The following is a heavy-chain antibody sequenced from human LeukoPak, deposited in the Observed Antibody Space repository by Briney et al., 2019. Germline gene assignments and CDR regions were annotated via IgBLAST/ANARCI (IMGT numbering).Heavy chain of an antibody. J-gene: IGHJ3*02. Sequence: PSETLSLTCTVSGGSISSGGYYWSWIRQHPGKGLEWIGYIYYSGSTYYNPSLKSRVTISVDTSKNQFSLKLSSVTAADTAVYYCASDSSGYADDAFDIWGQGTMVTVSS. V-gene: IGHV4-31*03. CDR1: GGSISSGGYY. CDR2: IYYSGST. D-gene: IGHD3-22*01. CDR3: ASDSSGYADDAFDI.